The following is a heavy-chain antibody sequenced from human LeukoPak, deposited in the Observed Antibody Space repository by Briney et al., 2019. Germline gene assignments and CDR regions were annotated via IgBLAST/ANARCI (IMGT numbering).Heavy chain of an antibody. CDR3: ARVPYCSSTSCYAIFDY. D-gene: IGHD2-2*01. Sequence: SETLSLTCTVSGGSISNYYWSWIRQPPGKGLEWIGYIYYSGSTNYNPSLTSRVTISVDTSKNQFSLKLNSVTAADTAVYYCARVPYCSSTSCYAIFDYWGQGTPVTVPS. CDR1: GGSISNYY. V-gene: IGHV4-59*01. CDR2: IYYSGST. J-gene: IGHJ4*02.